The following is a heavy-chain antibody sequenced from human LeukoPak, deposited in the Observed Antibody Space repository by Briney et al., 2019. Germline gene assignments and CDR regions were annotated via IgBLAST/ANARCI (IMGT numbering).Heavy chain of an antibody. CDR3: AKDDDYCSSTSCYRRFDP. Sequence: YPGGSLRLSCAASGFTFSSYAMSWVRQAPGKGLEWVSAISGSGGSTYYADSVKGRSTISRDNSKNTLYLQMNSLRAEDTAVYYCAKDDDYCSSTSCYRRFDPWGQGTLVTVSS. D-gene: IGHD2-2*01. CDR2: ISGSGGST. V-gene: IGHV3-23*01. CDR1: GFTFSSYA. J-gene: IGHJ5*02.